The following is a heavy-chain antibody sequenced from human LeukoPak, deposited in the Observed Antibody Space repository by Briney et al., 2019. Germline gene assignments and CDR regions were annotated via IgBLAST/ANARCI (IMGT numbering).Heavy chain of an antibody. CDR1: GFTFSSYA. CDR2: IGGSGDNT. CDR3: AKSQGMATIGLEDY. J-gene: IGHJ4*02. D-gene: IGHD5-24*01. Sequence: GGSLRLSCAASGFTFSSYAMSWVRQAPGKGLEWVSGIGGSGDNTYYADSVKGRFTISRDNSKNTLYLQMNSLRAEDTAVYYCAKSQGMATIGLEDYWGQGTLVTVTS. V-gene: IGHV3-23*01.